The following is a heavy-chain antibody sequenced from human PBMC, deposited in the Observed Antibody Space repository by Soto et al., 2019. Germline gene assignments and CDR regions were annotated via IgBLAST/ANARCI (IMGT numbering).Heavy chain of an antibody. V-gene: IGHV4-30-2*01. J-gene: IGHJ4*02. Sequence: QLQLQESGSGLVKPSQTLSLTCAVSGGSISSGGYSWSWIRQPPGKGLEWIGYIYHSGSTYYNPSLKSRVTISVDRSKNQFSLKLSSVTAADTAVYYCARGENYYDSSGYPGVVFDYWGQGTLVNVSS. CDR2: IYHSGST. D-gene: IGHD3-22*01. CDR3: ARGENYYDSSGYPGVVFDY. CDR1: GGSISSGGYS.